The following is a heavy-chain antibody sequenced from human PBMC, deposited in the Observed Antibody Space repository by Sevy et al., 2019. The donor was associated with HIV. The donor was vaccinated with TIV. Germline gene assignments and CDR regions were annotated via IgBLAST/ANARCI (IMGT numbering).Heavy chain of an antibody. J-gene: IGHJ4*02. CDR1: GFTFSSYG. V-gene: IGHV3-30*02. Sequence: GGSLRLSCAASGFTFSSYGMHWVRQAPGKGLEWVAVIWYDGNNKYYADSVKGRFTISRDNSKNMLYLQMNSLRAEDTAVYYCAKDRGYCRGGNCPDFDYWGQGTLVTVSS. CDR3: AKDRGYCRGGNCPDFDY. CDR2: IWYDGNNK. D-gene: IGHD2-15*01.